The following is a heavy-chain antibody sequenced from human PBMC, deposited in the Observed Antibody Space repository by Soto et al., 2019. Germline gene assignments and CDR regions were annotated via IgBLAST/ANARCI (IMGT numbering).Heavy chain of an antibody. CDR2: IYKSATT. D-gene: IGHD2-15*01. CDR3: ARGRYCLTGRCFPNWFDS. V-gene: IGHV4-30-4*01. J-gene: IGHJ5*01. Sequence: SETLSLTCSVSGDSISTVDYFWAWIRQPPGQALEYIGYIYKSATTYYNPSFESRVAISLDTSKSQFSLNVTSVTAADTAVYFCARGRYCLTGRCFPNWFDSWGQGTLITVSS. CDR1: GDSISTVDYF.